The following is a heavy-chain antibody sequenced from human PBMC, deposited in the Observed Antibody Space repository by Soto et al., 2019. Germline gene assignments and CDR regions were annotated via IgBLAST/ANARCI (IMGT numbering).Heavy chain of an antibody. Sequence: ESGGGVVQPGRSLTLSCAASGFTFSSYGMHWVRQAPGKGLEWVAVIWYDGSEKYYADSVKGRFTMSRDNSKNTLFLQMNSLRAEDTAVYYCARDRYSSGWYDLDYWGQGTLVTVSS. CDR1: GFTFSSYG. CDR2: IWYDGSEK. CDR3: ARDRYSSGWYDLDY. D-gene: IGHD6-19*01. V-gene: IGHV3-33*01. J-gene: IGHJ4*02.